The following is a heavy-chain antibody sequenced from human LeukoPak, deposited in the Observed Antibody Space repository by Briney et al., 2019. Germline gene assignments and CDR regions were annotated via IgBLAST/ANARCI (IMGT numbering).Heavy chain of an antibody. CDR3: AREGDGYNY. D-gene: IGHD5-24*01. CDR1: GGTFSSYA. CDR2: INPNSGGT. Sequence: ASVKVSCKASGGTFSSYAISWVRQAPGQGLEWMGWINPNSGGTNYAQKFQGRVTMTRDTSISTAYLELSRLRSDDTAIYYCAREGDGYNYWGQGTLVTVSS. V-gene: IGHV1-2*02. J-gene: IGHJ4*02.